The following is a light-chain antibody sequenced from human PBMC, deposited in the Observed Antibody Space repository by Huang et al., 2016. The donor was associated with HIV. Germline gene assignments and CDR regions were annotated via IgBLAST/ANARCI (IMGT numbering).Light chain of an antibody. V-gene: IGKV1-33*01. Sequence: DIQMTQSPSSLSASVGDRVTITCQASQDISNYLHWYQQKPGKAPKLLIYDASKLETGVPSRFSGSGSGTDFTFTISSLQPEDIATYYCQQYDNLPLTFGGGTKVEIK. CDR1: QDISNY. CDR2: DAS. CDR3: QQYDNLPLT. J-gene: IGKJ4*01.